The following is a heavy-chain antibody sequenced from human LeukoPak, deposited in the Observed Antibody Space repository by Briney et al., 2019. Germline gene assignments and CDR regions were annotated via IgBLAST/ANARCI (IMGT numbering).Heavy chain of an antibody. CDR1: GFTFSSYA. V-gene: IGHV3-23*01. Sequence: PGGSLRLSCAASGFTFSSYAMSWVRQAPGKGLEWVSAISGSGGSTYYADSVKGRFTISRDNSKNTLYLQMNSLRAEDTAVYYRAKDKEQLENYFDYWGQGTLVTVSS. D-gene: IGHD6-6*01. J-gene: IGHJ4*02. CDR2: ISGSGGST. CDR3: AKDKEQLENYFDY.